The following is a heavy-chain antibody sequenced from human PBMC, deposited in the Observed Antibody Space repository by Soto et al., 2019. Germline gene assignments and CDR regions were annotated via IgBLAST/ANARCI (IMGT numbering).Heavy chain of an antibody. Sequence: SETLSLTCAVSGGSISSSNWWSWVRQPPGKGLEWIGEIYHSGITNYNPSLKSRVTISIDKSKNQFSLKLSSVTAADTAVYYCARNLDSSGYYSRGYFDYWGQGTLVTVSS. D-gene: IGHD3-22*01. V-gene: IGHV4-4*02. CDR1: GGSISSSNW. J-gene: IGHJ4*02. CDR3: ARNLDSSGYYSRGYFDY. CDR2: IYHSGIT.